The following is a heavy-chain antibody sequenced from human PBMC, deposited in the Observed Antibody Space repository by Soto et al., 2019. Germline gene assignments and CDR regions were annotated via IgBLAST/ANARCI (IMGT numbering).Heavy chain of an antibody. CDR1: GGSFSGYS. CDR2: INHSGIT. J-gene: IGHJ4*02. CDR3: AIGPRMWLAGGGY. D-gene: IGHD6-19*01. Sequence: QVLLEQWGAGLLKPSETLSLTCAVYGGSFSGYSWSWIRQPPGKGLEWLGEINHSGITDDNPSLKSRVTISIDTSKNQFSRNLNSVTAADPAVYYCAIGPRMWLAGGGYWGQGTLVTVSS. V-gene: IGHV4-34*01.